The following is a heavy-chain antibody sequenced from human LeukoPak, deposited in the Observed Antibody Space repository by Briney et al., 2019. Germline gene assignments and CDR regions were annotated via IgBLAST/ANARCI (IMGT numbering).Heavy chain of an antibody. D-gene: IGHD5-12*01. V-gene: IGHV3-21*01. Sequence: GGSLRLSCAASGFTFSSYSMNWVRQAPGKGLEGVSSISSSSSYIYYADSVKGRFTISRDNAKNSLYLQMNSLRAEDTAVYYCASSGYSGYGLLEDYVYWGQGTLVTVSS. CDR2: ISSSSSYI. CDR1: GFTFSSYS. CDR3: ASSGYSGYGLLEDYVY. J-gene: IGHJ4*02.